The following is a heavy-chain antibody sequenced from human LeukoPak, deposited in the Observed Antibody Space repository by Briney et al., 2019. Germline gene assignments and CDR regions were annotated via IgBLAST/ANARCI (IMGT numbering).Heavy chain of an antibody. V-gene: IGHV4-4*07. Sequence: SETLSLTCSVSGASITSYYWNRIRQPAGKGLEWIGRIYSSGTANDNPSLTSRVTMSVDMSKNQFSLKLTSVTAADTAVYYCARDPHREGYFDYWGQGTLVTVSS. CDR2: IYSSGTA. J-gene: IGHJ4*02. CDR1: GASITSYY. CDR3: ARDPHREGYFDY.